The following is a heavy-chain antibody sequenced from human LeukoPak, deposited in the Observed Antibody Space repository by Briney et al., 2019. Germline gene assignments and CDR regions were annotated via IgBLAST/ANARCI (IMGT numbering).Heavy chain of an antibody. CDR2: IGIDSGNT. Sequence: GGSLRLSCTASGFPFIEYNKNWGRQAPGKGLEWISYIGIDSGNTKYADSVRGRFTISTDKAKNSLYLQMNSLRVEDTAVYYCARDHNYAFDNWGQGTLVSVAS. J-gene: IGHJ4*02. V-gene: IGHV3-11*06. CDR3: ARDHNYAFDN. D-gene: IGHD1-1*01. CDR1: GFPFIEYN.